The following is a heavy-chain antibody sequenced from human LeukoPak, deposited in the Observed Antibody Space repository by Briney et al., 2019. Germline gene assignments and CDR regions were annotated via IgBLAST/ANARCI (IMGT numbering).Heavy chain of an antibody. D-gene: IGHD3-22*01. Sequence: PGRSLGLSCAASGFTFNDYAMHCVRQAPGKGLEWVSGIGWNSHSIGYEDSVKGRFTISRDNARNSLSLQMNSLRAEDTAFYYCAKDRDSSGFAPYFDYWGQGILVTVSS. CDR1: GFTFNDYA. CDR2: IGWNSHSI. J-gene: IGHJ4*02. V-gene: IGHV3-9*01. CDR3: AKDRDSSGFAPYFDY.